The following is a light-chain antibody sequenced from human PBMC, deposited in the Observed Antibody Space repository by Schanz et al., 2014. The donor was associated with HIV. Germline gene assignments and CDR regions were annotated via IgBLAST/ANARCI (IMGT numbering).Light chain of an antibody. CDR1: SSNIGAGYD. CDR2: ENT. J-gene: IGLJ2*01. CDR3: QSYDSSLSGVL. Sequence: QSVLTQPPSVSGAPGQGVTISCTGSSSNIGAGYDVHWYQQLPGTAPKLLIYENTNRPSGVPHRFTGSKSGTSASLAITGLQAEDEADYYCQSYDSSLSGVLFGGGTKLTVL. V-gene: IGLV1-40*01.